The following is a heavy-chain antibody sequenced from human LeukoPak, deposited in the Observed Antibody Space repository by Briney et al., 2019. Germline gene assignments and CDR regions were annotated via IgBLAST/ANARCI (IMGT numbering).Heavy chain of an antibody. CDR2: VYNSGTP. CDR1: GVSIGSHY. Sequence: AETLSLTCTVSGVSIGSHYWSWVRQAPGKGLEWMGGVYNSGTPVYNPSLTARLTISVDTSKTQYSLNLRSVTAADAAVYYCARDAYWGQGTLVTVSS. CDR3: ARDAY. J-gene: IGHJ4*02. V-gene: IGHV4-59*11.